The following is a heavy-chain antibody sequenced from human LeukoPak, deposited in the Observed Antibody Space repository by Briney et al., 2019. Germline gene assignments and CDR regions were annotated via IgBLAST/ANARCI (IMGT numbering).Heavy chain of an antibody. D-gene: IGHD3-10*01. CDR2: INQDETEK. Sequence: GGTLRLSCAASGFTFSSYGMSWVRQAPGKGLEWVATINQDETEKYYVDSLTGRFTISRDNAKNSLSLQMNSLRADDTAVYYCVKPYYYSSGSLSWGQGTLVTVSS. J-gene: IGHJ4*02. CDR1: GFTFSSYG. CDR3: VKPYYYSSGSLS. V-gene: IGHV3-7*01.